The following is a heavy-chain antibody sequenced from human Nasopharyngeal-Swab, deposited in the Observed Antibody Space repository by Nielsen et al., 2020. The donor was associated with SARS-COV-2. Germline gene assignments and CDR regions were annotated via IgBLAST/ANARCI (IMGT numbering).Heavy chain of an antibody. CDR1: GLTFSSYW. V-gene: IGHV3-7*01. CDR3: ARALTTVVTYYYYYMDV. CDR2: IKQDGSEK. Sequence: GGSLRLSCAAFGLTFSSYWMSWVRQAPGKGLEWVANIKQDGSEKYYVDSVKGRFTISRDNAKNSLYLQMNSLRAEDTAVYYCARALTTVVTYYYYYMDVWGKGTTVTVSS. J-gene: IGHJ6*03. D-gene: IGHD4-23*01.